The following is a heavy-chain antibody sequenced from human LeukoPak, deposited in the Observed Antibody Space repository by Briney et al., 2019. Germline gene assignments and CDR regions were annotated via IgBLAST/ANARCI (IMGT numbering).Heavy chain of an antibody. J-gene: IGHJ5*02. CDR2: IYYSGST. Sequence: NPSETLSLTCTISGVSISSYYWSWIRQPPGKGLEWIGYIYYSGSTSYNPSLKSRVTISADTSKNQFSLSLSSVTAADTAVYYCARGLGYCSGASCYRYNWFDPWGQRTLVTVSS. V-gene: IGHV4-59*01. CDR1: GVSISSYY. D-gene: IGHD2-2*01. CDR3: ARGLGYCSGASCYRYNWFDP.